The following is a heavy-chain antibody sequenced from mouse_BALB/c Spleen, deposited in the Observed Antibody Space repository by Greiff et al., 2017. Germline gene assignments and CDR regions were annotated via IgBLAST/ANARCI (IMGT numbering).Heavy chain of an antibody. CDR2: IDTSDSYT. J-gene: IGHJ1*01. CDR1: GYTFTDYW. V-gene: IGHV1-69*01. CDR3: AKGGKNGYGYFDV. Sequence: VQLQQSGAELVMPGASVKMSCKASGYTFTDYWMHWVKQRPGQGLEWIGAIDTSDSYTSYNQKFKGKATLTVDESSSTAYMQLSSLTSEDSAVYYCAKGGKNGYGYFDVWGAGTTVTVSA.